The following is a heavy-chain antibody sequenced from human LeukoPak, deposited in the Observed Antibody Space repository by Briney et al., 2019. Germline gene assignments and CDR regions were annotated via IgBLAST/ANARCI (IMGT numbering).Heavy chain of an antibody. V-gene: IGHV3-7*01. D-gene: IGHD3-22*01. CDR2: INQDGSEK. CDR3: AKDEEYYDSSGYYDY. CDR1: GFAFSGHW. Sequence: LPGGSLRLSCAASGFAFSGHWMSWVRQAPGKGLEWVANINQDGSEKYYVDSVKGRFTISRDNSKNTLYLQMNSLRAEDTAVYYCAKDEEYYDSSGYYDYWGQGTLVTVSS. J-gene: IGHJ4*02.